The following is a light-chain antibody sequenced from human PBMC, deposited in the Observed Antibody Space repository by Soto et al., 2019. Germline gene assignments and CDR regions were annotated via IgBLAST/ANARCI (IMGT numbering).Light chain of an antibody. CDR1: SSNIGGNS. V-gene: IGLV1-47*01. CDR2: RNN. J-gene: IGLJ2*01. Sequence: QSVMTQPPSVSAAPGQKVTISCSGSSSNIGGNSVSWYQQLPGTAPKLLIYRNNQRPSGVPDRFSGSKSGTSGSLVISGLRSEDEADYYCAAWDDSLSGVVFGGGTKLTVL. CDR3: AAWDDSLSGVV.